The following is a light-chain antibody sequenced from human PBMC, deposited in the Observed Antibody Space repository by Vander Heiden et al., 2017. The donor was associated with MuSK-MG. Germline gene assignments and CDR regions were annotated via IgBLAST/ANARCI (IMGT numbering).Light chain of an antibody. Sequence: EIVLTQSPVTLSLSPGERATLSCRASQNINNYLAWYQQKPGQAPRLLIFDASNRATGIPARFSGSESGTDFILTISSLEPEDFAVYFCQQRSLWPPGERFGHGTKVEIK. CDR3: QQRSLWPPGER. CDR2: DAS. V-gene: IGKV3-11*01. CDR1: QNINNY. J-gene: IGKJ1*01.